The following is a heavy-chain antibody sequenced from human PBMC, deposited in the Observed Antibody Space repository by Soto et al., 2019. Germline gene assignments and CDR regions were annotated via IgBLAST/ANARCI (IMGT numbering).Heavy chain of an antibody. CDR1: GYSFTSYW. Sequence: PGESLKISCKGSGYSFTSYWIGWVRQMPGKGLEWMGIIYPGDSDTRYSPSFQGQVTISADKSISTAYLQWSSLKASDTAMYYCARLGGGREIDLCYYYGMDVWGQGTTVTVSS. J-gene: IGHJ6*02. CDR2: IYPGDSDT. CDR3: ARLGGGREIDLCYYYGMDV. D-gene: IGHD2-15*01. V-gene: IGHV5-51*01.